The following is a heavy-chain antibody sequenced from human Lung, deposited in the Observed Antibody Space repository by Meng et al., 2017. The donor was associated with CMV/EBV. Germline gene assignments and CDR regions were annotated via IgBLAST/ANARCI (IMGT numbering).Heavy chain of an antibody. V-gene: IGHV1-18*01. Sequence: QVYLQPSGPEVKKPGASVRVSCKASGYTFGSYGICWVRQAPGQGLEWMGWFVNYVDTYPAPKFQGRVTMTTDTHTNTAFMELRSLTSDDTAVYYCASGTPGRSYCDYWGQGTLVTVSS. CDR1: GYTFGSYG. CDR2: FVNYVDT. CDR3: ASGTPGRSYCDY. D-gene: IGHD2-15*01. J-gene: IGHJ4*02.